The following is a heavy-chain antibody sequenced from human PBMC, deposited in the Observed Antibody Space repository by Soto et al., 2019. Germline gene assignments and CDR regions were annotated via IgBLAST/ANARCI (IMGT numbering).Heavy chain of an antibody. CDR2: IYPGDSDT. CDR1: GYSFTSYW. CDR3: ARHFRWELPTGWTYYYYGMDV. V-gene: IGHV5-51*01. J-gene: IGHJ6*02. D-gene: IGHD1-26*01. Sequence: PGESLKISCKGSGYSFTSYWIGWVRQMPGKGLEWMGIIYPGDSDTRYSPSFQGQVTISADKSISTAYLQWSSLKASDTAMYYCARHFRWELPTGWTYYYYGMDVWGQGTTVTVSS.